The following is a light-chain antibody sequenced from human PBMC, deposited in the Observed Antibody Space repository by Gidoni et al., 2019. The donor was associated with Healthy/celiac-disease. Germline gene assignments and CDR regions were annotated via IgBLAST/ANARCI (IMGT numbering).Light chain of an antibody. Sequence: DIQMTQSPSSLSASVGDRVTITCRASQRISSYVHWYQQKPGKAPKLLIYAASRLQSAVPSRFSCIGSGTDFTLTFSRLQPVDFATYYCQQSYSTPRTFGGGTKVEIK. V-gene: IGKV1-39*01. J-gene: IGKJ4*01. CDR3: QQSYSTPRT. CDR1: QRISSY. CDR2: AAS.